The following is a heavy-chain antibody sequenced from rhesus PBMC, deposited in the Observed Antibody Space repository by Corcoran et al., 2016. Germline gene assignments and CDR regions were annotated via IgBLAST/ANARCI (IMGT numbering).Heavy chain of an antibody. CDR3: ARSHSRLNSLDV. CDR2: INPSKGNT. V-gene: IGHV1S9*01. CDR1: GYTFTSYY. Sequence: QVQLVQSGAAVEKPGASVKLSCTASGYTFTSYYIHWVTQAPGQVLEWMGWINPSKGNTGDAQKFQGRVTMTRDTSTSTAYMELSSLRSEDTAVYYCARSHSRLNSLDVWGRGVLVTVSS. D-gene: IGHD6-13*01. J-gene: IGHJ5-2*02.